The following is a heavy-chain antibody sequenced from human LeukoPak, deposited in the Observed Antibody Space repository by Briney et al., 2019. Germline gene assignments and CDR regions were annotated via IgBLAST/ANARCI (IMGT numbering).Heavy chain of an antibody. V-gene: IGHV3-23*01. J-gene: IGHJ4*02. CDR1: GFTFSSYA. CDR3: AKEVYSYGPFDS. D-gene: IGHD5-18*01. Sequence: GGSLRLSCAASGFTFSSYAMSWVRQAPGKGLEWVSAISGRGGSTYYVDSVKGRFTISRDNSKNTVSLQMNSLRAEDTAVYYCAKEVYSYGPFDSWGQGTLVTVSS. CDR2: ISGRGGST.